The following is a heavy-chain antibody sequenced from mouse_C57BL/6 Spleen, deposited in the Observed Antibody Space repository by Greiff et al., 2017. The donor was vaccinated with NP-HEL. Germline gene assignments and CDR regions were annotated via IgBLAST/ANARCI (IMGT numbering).Heavy chain of an antibody. CDR2: INPSTGGT. V-gene: IGHV1-42*01. CDR1: GYSFTGYY. CDR3: ARFYGRPRYFDV. D-gene: IGHD1-1*02. Sequence: VQLKESGPELVKPGASVKISCKASGYSFTGYYMNWVKQSPEKSLEWIGEINPSTGGTTYNQKFKAKATLTVDKSSSTAYMQLKSLTSEDSAVYYCARFYGRPRYFDVWGTGTTVTVSS. J-gene: IGHJ1*03.